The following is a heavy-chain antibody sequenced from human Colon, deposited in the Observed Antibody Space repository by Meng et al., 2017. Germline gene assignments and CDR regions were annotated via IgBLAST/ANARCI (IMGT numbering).Heavy chain of an antibody. CDR1: GFTFSSYS. V-gene: IGHV3-21*01. Sequence: GESLKISCAASGFTFSSYSMNWVRQAPGKGLEWVSSISSSSNYIYYADSVKGRFTISRDNAKNSLYLQMNSLRAEDTAVYYCARANFGYWGQGTLVTVSS. J-gene: IGHJ4*02. CDR2: ISSSSNYI. CDR3: ARANFGY.